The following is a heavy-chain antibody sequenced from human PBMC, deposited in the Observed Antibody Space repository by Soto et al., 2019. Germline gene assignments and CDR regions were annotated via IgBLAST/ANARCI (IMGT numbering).Heavy chain of an antibody. D-gene: IGHD2-8*01. CDR2: ISNRGTP. V-gene: IGHV4-30-4*01. CDR3: AREVNVVALSDAFDI. J-gene: IGHJ3*02. Sequence: QVQPQESGPGLVKPSQTLSLICTVSGDSISSDNYFWSWIRQPPGQGLEWIGYISNRGTPYYNPSLKSRVTISLDTSKNRFSLDMYSVTAADTAVYYCAREVNVVALSDAFDIWGQGTMVTVSS. CDR1: GDSISSDNYF.